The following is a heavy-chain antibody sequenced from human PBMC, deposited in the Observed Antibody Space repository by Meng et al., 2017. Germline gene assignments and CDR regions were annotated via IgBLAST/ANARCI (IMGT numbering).Heavy chain of an antibody. Sequence: GRRQEAGPGLVEPSETLSLTCTVSGGFISSYYWSWIRQPPGKGLEWIGYIYYSGSTNYNPSLKSRVTISVDTSKNQFSLKLSSVTAADTAVYYCARGYDFWSGQYYFDYWGQGTLVTVSS. CDR2: IYYSGST. CDR3: ARGYDFWSGQYYFDY. J-gene: IGHJ4*02. CDR1: GGFISSYY. V-gene: IGHV4-59*01. D-gene: IGHD3-3*01.